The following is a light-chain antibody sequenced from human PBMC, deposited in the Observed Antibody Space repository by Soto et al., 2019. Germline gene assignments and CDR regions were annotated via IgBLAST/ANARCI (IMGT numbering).Light chain of an antibody. CDR2: GAS. Sequence: EIVLTQSPGTLSLSPGERATLSCRATQSVSSTYLAWYQQKPGQPPRLLIYGASSRATGIPDRFSGSGSGTDFTLTISRLEPEDFAVYYCQQYNDWPPLTFGGGTKVEIK. V-gene: IGKV3-20*01. CDR3: QQYNDWPPLT. J-gene: IGKJ4*01. CDR1: QSVSSTY.